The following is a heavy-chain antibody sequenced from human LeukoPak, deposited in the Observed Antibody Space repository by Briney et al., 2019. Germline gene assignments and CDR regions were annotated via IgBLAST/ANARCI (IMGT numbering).Heavy chain of an antibody. J-gene: IGHJ5*02. CDR3: AREESVEVWFDR. Sequence: WETLSLPCTVSGLSLSSYYWSWIRQPPGKGLERVGYIYSSGSTNYYPSLKSRVTISVDTSKNQFSLRLSSAAAADTAVYYCAREESVEVWFDRCGQGTLVTVSS. CDR2: IYSSGST. CDR1: GLSLSSYY. V-gene: IGHV4-4*09. D-gene: IGHD3-10*01.